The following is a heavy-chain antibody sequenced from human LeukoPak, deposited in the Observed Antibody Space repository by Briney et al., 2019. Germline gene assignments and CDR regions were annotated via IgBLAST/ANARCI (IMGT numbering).Heavy chain of an antibody. V-gene: IGHV3-23*01. Sequence: GGSLRLSCAASGFTFSNYAMSWVRQATGKGLEWVSGISGSGDSTYYADSVKGRFTISRDNSKNTLYLQMNSLRVEDTAVYYCAKDQADCSSTSCYERGFDYWGQGTLVTVSS. D-gene: IGHD2-2*01. CDR1: GFTFSNYA. CDR2: ISGSGDST. CDR3: AKDQADCSSTSCYERGFDY. J-gene: IGHJ4*02.